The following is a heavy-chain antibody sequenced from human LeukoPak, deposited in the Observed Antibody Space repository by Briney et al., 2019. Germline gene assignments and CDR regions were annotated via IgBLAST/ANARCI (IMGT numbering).Heavy chain of an antibody. CDR1: GGSFSGYY. D-gene: IGHD1-26*01. CDR3: ARVVDSGSPVDY. CDR2: INHSGST. J-gene: IGHJ4*02. V-gene: IGHV4-34*01. Sequence: PSETLSLTCAVYGGSFSGYYWSWIRQPPGKGLEWIGEINHSGSTNYNPSLKSRVTISVDTSKNQFSLKLSSVTAEDTAVYYCARVVDSGSPVDYWGQGTLVTVSS.